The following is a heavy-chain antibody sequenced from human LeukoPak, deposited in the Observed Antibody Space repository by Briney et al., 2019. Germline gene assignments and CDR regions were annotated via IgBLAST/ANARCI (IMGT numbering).Heavy chain of an antibody. Sequence: PSETLSLTCTVSGGSISSYYWSWLPQPAGKGLEWIGRIYTSGSTNYNPSLKSRVTMSVDTSKNQFSLKLSSVTAADTAVYYCAREKAVADYYYYYYMDVWGKGTTVTVSS. CDR2: IYTSGST. V-gene: IGHV4-4*07. CDR3: AREKAVADYYYYYYMDV. CDR1: GGSISSYY. D-gene: IGHD6-19*01. J-gene: IGHJ6*03.